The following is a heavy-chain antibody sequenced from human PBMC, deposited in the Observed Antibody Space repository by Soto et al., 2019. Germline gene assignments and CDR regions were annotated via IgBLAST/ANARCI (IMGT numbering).Heavy chain of an antibody. J-gene: IGHJ5*02. CDR3: AGGRDTVVRGGTNWFDP. CDR2: IDQSGST. D-gene: IGHD3-10*01. CDR1: GGSFSGYY. V-gene: IGHV4-34*01. Sequence: QVQLQQWGAGLLKSSETLSLTCAVYGGSFSGYYWNWLRQPPGEGLEWIGKIDQSGSTNYNPSLKSRVTMSVDTSRSQFSLKLTSVAAMDTAVYYCAGGRDTVVRGGTNWFDPWGQGTLVTVSS.